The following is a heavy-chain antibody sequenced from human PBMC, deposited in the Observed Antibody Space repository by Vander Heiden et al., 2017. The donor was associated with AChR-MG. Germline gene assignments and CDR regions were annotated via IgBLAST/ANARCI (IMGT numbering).Heavy chain of an antibody. CDR1: GDSISSRIHY. CDR2: IYYRANT. Sequence: QLQLQQSGPGLVKPSETLSLTCSVSGDSISSRIHYWGWIRQPPGKGLEWIGSIYYRANTYYNPARESRVTISVDTSKNQFSLKLNSVTAADTAVYYCARQGGEGNYDFWSGYSEGFFFDSWGQGALVTVSS. D-gene: IGHD3-3*01. J-gene: IGHJ4*02. CDR3: ARQGGEGNYDFWSGYSEGFFFDS. V-gene: IGHV4-39*01.